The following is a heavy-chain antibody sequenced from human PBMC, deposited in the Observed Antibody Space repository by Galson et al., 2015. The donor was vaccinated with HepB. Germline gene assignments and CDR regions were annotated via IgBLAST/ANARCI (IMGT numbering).Heavy chain of an antibody. J-gene: IGHJ4*02. V-gene: IGHV3-21*01. D-gene: IGHD5-12*01. CDR1: GFTFQTHS. CDR2: ISSSSNYI. CDR3: AREALVATTAFDS. Sequence: SLRLSCAASGFTFQTHSMNWVRQVPGKGLQWVSSISSSSNYIYYADSVKGRFTISRDNSKNTLYLQMNSLRVEDTAVYYCAREALVATTAFDSWGQGTLVTVS.